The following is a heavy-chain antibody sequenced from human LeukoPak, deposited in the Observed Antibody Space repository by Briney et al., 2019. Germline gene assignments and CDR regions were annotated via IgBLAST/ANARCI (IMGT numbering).Heavy chain of an antibody. D-gene: IGHD5/OR15-5a*01. V-gene: IGHV1-2*02. CDR3: ARDTGGGSTFMDV. J-gene: IGHJ6*02. Sequence: ASVKVSCKASGYTFTGYYMHWVRQAPGQGLEWMGWINPNSGGTNYAQKFQGRVTMTRDTSISTAYMELSGLRSDDTAVYYCARDTGGGSTFMDVWGQGTTVTVSS. CDR1: GYTFTGYY. CDR2: INPNSGGT.